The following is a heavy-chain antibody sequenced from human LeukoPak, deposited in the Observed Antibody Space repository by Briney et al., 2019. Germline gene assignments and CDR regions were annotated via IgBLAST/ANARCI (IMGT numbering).Heavy chain of an antibody. Sequence: GGSLRLSCAASGFTFSTSWMSWVRQVPGKGLEWVANIKKDGSETYYVDSVKGRVTTSRENAKISLSLQMNSLRAEDTAMYYCARGRYSGTTYYFDYWAWEPWSPSRQ. J-gene: IGHJ4*02. V-gene: IGHV3-7*03. D-gene: IGHD5-12*01. CDR3: ARGRYSGTTYYFDY. CDR2: IKKDGSET. CDR1: GFTFSTSW.